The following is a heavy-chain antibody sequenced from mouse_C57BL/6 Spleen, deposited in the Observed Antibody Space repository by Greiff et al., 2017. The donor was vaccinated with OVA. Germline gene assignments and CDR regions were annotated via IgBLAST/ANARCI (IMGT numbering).Heavy chain of an antibody. CDR2: IDPSDSYT. CDR3: ARSGSTDWYFDV. Sequence: VQLQQPGAELVMPGASVKLSCKASGYTFTSYWMHWVKQRPGQGLEWIGEIDPSDSYTNYNQKFKGKSTLTVDKSSSTAYMQLSSLTSEDSAVYYWARSGSTDWYFDVWGTGTTVTVSS. V-gene: IGHV1-69*01. D-gene: IGHD1-1*01. J-gene: IGHJ1*03. CDR1: GYTFTSYW.